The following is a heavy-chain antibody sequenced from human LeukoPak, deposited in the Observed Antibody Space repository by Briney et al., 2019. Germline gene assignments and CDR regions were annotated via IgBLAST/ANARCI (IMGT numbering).Heavy chain of an antibody. J-gene: IGHJ6*02. CDR3: AREVYYYGSGMEGYYYYGMDV. CDR1: GGSISSGSYY. D-gene: IGHD3-10*01. Sequence: PSQTLSLTCTVPGGSISSGSYYWSWIRQPAGKGLEWIGRIYTSGSTNYNPPLKSRATISVDTSKNQFSLKLSSVNAADTAVYYCAREVYYYGSGMEGYYYYGMDVWGQGATVTVSS. CDR2: IYTSGST. V-gene: IGHV4-61*02.